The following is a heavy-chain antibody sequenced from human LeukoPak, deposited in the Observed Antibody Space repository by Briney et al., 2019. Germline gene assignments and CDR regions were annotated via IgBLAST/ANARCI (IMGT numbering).Heavy chain of an antibody. CDR3: ARGSRYGSGTYYNDF. Sequence: SSETLSLTCTVSGASISNYYWSWIRQPPGKGLEWIANIYDSGSTYYNPSLKSRIIISVDTSKNQFSLKLSSVTAADTAVYYCARGSRYGSGTYYNDFWGQGTLVTVSS. D-gene: IGHD3-10*01. CDR1: GASISNYY. J-gene: IGHJ4*02. V-gene: IGHV4-59*01. CDR2: IYDSGST.